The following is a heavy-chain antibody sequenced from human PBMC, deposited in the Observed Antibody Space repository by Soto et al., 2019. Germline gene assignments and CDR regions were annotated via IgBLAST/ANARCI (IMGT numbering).Heavy chain of an antibody. CDR1: GGSISSYY. D-gene: IGHD4-17*01. V-gene: IGHV4-59*12. J-gene: IGHJ5*02. CDR3: ARDMDYGDYNWFAP. CDR2: IYYSGST. Sequence: SETLSLTCTVLGGSISSYYWSWIRQPPGKGLEWIGYIYYSGSTNYNPSLKSRVTISVDTSKNQFSLKLSSVTAADTAVYYRARDMDYGDYNWFAPWGQGTLVTVSS.